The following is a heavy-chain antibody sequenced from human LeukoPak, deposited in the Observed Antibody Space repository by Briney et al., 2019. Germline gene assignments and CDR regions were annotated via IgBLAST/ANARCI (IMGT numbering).Heavy chain of an antibody. CDR1: GFTFSSYG. Sequence: GRSLRLSCAASGFTFSSYGMHWVRQAPGKGLEWVAVIWYDGSNKYYADSVKGRFTISRDNSKNTLYLQMNSLRAEDTAVYYCASVILPGYSSGWNAFDYWGQGTLVTVSS. D-gene: IGHD6-19*01. CDR3: ASVILPGYSSGWNAFDY. J-gene: IGHJ4*02. CDR2: IWYDGSNK. V-gene: IGHV3-33*01.